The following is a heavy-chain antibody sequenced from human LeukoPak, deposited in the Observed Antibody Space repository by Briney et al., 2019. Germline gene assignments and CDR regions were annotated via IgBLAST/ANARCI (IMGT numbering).Heavy chain of an antibody. Sequence: ASVKVSCKASGYTFTSYAMNWVRQAPGQGLEWMGWINTNTGNPTYAQGFTGRFVFSLDTSVSTAYLQISSLKAEDTAVYYCASPANSSSWEEFDYWGQGTLVTVSS. V-gene: IGHV7-4-1*02. CDR2: INTNTGNP. CDR1: GYTFTSYA. J-gene: IGHJ4*02. CDR3: ASPANSSSWEEFDY. D-gene: IGHD6-13*01.